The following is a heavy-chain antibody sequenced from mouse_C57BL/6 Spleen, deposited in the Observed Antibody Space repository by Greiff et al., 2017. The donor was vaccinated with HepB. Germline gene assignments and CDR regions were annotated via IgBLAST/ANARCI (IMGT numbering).Heavy chain of an antibody. CDR1: GYTFTSYW. J-gene: IGHJ1*03. V-gene: IGHV1-55*01. CDR2: IYPGSGST. Sequence: QVHVKQPGAELVKPGASVKMSCKASGYTFTSYWITWVKQRPGQGLEWIGDIYPGSGSTNYNEKFKSKATLTVDTSSSTAYMQLSSLTSEDSAVYYCARVEVYYYGSSGYFDVWGTGTTVTVSS. D-gene: IGHD1-1*01. CDR3: ARVEVYYYGSSGYFDV.